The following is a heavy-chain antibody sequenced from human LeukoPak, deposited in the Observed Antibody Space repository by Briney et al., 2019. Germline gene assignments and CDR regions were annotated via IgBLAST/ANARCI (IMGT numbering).Heavy chain of an antibody. CDR3: ARGGYGHNMDV. V-gene: IGHV3-74*01. CDR1: GFTFSNYY. D-gene: IGHD3-10*01. CDR2: IKNAGDDP. J-gene: IGHJ6*03. Sequence: PGGSLRLSCVGSGFTFSNYYMYWVRQAPGKGPVWVSRIKNAGDDPIYADSVKGRFTISRDNAKNTVCLQMNSLRAEDTAVYYCARGGYGHNMDVWGEGTTVTVSS.